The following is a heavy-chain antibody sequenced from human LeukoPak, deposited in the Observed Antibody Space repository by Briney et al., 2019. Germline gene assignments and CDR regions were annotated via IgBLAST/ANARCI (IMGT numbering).Heavy chain of an antibody. D-gene: IGHD6-19*01. J-gene: IGHJ4*02. CDR2: ISSNGGST. CDR3: ARGVAVAGPYYFDY. V-gene: IGHV3-64*01. Sequence: GGSLRLSCAASGFTFSSYAMHWVRQAPGKGLEYVSAISSNGGSTYYANSVKGRFTISRDNSKNTLYLQMSSLRAEDMAVYYCARGVAVAGPYYFDYWGQGTLVTVSS. CDR1: GFTFSSYA.